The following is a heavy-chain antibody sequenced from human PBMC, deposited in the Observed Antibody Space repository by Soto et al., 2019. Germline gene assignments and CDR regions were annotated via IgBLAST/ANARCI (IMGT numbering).Heavy chain of an antibody. D-gene: IGHD6-13*01. V-gene: IGHV4-31*03. Sequence: SETLSLTCTVSGGSISSGGYYWSWIRQHPGKGLEWIGYIYYSGSTYYNPSLKSRVTISVDTSKNQFSLKLISVTAADTAVYYCARRIGTAGLFDYWGQGTLVAVSS. J-gene: IGHJ4*02. CDR3: ARRIGTAGLFDY. CDR1: GGSISSGGYY. CDR2: IYYSGST.